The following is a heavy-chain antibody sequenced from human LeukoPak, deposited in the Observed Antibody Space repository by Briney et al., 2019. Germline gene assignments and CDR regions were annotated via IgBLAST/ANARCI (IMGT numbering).Heavy chain of an antibody. Sequence: ASVKVSCKASGGTFSSYAISWVRQAPGQGLEWMGGIIPIFGTANYAQKFQGRVTITTDESTSTAYMELSSLRSEDTAVYYCARPTTYSYDSTDQESVFDIWGKGKMVTVSS. CDR2: IIPIFGTA. D-gene: IGHD3-22*01. CDR1: GGTFSSYA. CDR3: ARPTTYSYDSTDQESVFDI. V-gene: IGHV1-69*05. J-gene: IGHJ3*02.